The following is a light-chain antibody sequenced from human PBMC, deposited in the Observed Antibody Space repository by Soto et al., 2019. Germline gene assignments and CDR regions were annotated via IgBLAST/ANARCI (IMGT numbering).Light chain of an antibody. CDR3: QQYKNWPPIT. CDR2: GAS. CDR1: QSLSSN. J-gene: IGKJ5*01. V-gene: IGKV3-15*01. Sequence: IVLTQSPATLSVSPGDRASLSCRASQSLSSNLAWYQQKPGQAPRLLIYGASTRAIGIPARFSGSGSGTEFTLTVSSLQSEDFAVYHCQQYKNWPPITLGQGTRLEIK.